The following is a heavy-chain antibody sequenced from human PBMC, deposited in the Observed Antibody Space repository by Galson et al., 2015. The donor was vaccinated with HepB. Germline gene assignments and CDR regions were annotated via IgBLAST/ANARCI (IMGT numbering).Heavy chain of an antibody. Sequence: QSGAEVKKPGQSLKISCKDSAYTFTTYCIAWVRQMPGKGLEWMGVICPRDSDTRYSPSFQGQVTISADKSISAAYLQWSSLKASDTAMYYCARTKSSSWEYASDIWGQGTMVTVSP. CDR2: ICPRDSDT. V-gene: IGHV5-51*03. CDR3: ARTKSSSWEYASDI. D-gene: IGHD6-13*01. CDR1: AYTFTTYC. J-gene: IGHJ3*02.